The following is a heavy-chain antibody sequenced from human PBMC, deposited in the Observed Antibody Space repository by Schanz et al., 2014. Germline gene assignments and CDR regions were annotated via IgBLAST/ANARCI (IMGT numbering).Heavy chain of an antibody. V-gene: IGHV1-46*03. CDR2: INPSGGST. CDR1: GGTFSSYT. J-gene: IGHJ4*02. CDR3: ARGGFFDSTSFGS. D-gene: IGHD2-2*01. Sequence: QVQLVQSGAEVMKPGSSVKVSCKASGGTFSSYTINWVRQAPGQGLEWMGIINPSGGSTSYAQKFQGRVTMTRDTSTSTVYMELSSLRSEDTAVYYCARGGFFDSTSFGSWGQGTLVTVSS.